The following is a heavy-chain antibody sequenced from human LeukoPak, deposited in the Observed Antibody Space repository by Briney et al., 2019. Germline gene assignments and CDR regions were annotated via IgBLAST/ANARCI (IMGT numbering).Heavy chain of an antibody. CDR1: GYTFTGYY. J-gene: IGHJ4*02. Sequence: RASVKVSCKASGYTFTGYYMHWVRQAPGQGLEWMGWINPNSGGTNYAQKFQGRVTMTRDTSISTAYMELSRLRSDDTAVYYCARNADGTNYDFWSGYYIHYFDYWGQGTLVTVSS. V-gene: IGHV1-2*02. D-gene: IGHD3-3*01. CDR2: INPNSGGT. CDR3: ARNADGTNYDFWSGYYIHYFDY.